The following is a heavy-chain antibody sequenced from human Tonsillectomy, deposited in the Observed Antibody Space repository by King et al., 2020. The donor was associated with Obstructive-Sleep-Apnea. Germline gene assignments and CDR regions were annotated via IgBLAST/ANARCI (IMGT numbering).Heavy chain of an antibody. J-gene: IGHJ4*02. CDR3: AKCPSAYLSSYPDY. D-gene: IGHD6-13*01. V-gene: IGHV3-30*02. CDR1: GFSFSSYG. CDR2: IRYDGSYQ. Sequence: VQLVESGGGVVQPGRSLRLSCAASGFSFSSYGMEWVRQAPGKGLEWVAFIRYDGSYQSYADSVKGRFTISRDNAKNTLYLQMESLRTEDTAVYYCAKCPSAYLSSYPDYWGQGTLVTFSS.